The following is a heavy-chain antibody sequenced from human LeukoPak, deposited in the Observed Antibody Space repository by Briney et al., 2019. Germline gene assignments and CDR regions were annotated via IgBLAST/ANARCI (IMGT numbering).Heavy chain of an antibody. D-gene: IGHD3-3*01. CDR3: ARDLRFIQPKVFDI. CDR2: ISAYNGNT. V-gene: IGHV1-18*01. J-gene: IGHJ3*02. Sequence: ASVKVSRKASGYTFTSYGISWVRQAPGQGLEWMGWISAYNGNTNYAQKLQGRVTMTTDTSTSTAYMELRSLRSDDTAVYYCARDLRFIQPKVFDIWGQGTMVTVSS. CDR1: GYTFTSYG.